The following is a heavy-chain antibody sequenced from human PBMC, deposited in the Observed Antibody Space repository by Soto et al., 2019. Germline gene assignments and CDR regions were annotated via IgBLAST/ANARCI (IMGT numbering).Heavy chain of an antibody. V-gene: IGHV5-51*01. CDR2: IYPGDSDT. CDR3: ARQGYGDYSRLSLDV. D-gene: IGHD4-17*01. Sequence: EVQLVQSGAEVKKPGESLKISCKGSGYSFTSYWIGWVRQMPGKVLEWRGIIYPGDSDTRYSPSFQGQVTISADKSISTAYLQRSSRKASDTAMYYCARQGYGDYSRLSLDVWGQGTTVTVSS. CDR1: GYSFTSYW. J-gene: IGHJ6*02.